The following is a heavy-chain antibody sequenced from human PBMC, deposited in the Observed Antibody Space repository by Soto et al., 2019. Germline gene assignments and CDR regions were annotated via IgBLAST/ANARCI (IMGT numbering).Heavy chain of an antibody. D-gene: IGHD3-10*01. CDR3: ARDQLLWFGELSYYYYYGMDV. CDR1: GGSFSGYY. J-gene: IGHJ6*02. CDR2: INHSGST. V-gene: IGHV4-34*01. Sequence: SETLSLTCAVYGGSFSGYYWSWIRQPPGKGLEWIGEINHSGSTNYNPSLKSRVTISVDTSKNQFSLKLSSVTAADTAVYYCARDQLLWFGELSYYYYYGMDVWGQGTTVTVSS.